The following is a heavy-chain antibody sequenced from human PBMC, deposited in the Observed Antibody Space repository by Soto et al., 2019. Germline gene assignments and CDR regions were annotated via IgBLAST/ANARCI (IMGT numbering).Heavy chain of an antibody. CDR1: GYTFSNFG. CDR3: ALGVRVAADLDDYMDV. Sequence: QVQLVQSGAEVKKPGASLKVSCKASGYTFSNFGVSWVRQAPGQGLEWIGWINPDNGDTNYGQKFQGRATMTTDTFTKTAYLEVGGLRSDDTAVYYCALGVRVAADLDDYMDVWGECTTVTVSS. CDR2: INPDNGDT. V-gene: IGHV1-18*01. J-gene: IGHJ6*03. D-gene: IGHD3-10*02.